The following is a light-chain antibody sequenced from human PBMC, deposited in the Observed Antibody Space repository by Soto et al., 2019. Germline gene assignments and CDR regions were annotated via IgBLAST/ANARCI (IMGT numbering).Light chain of an antibody. Sequence: EIVLTQSPGTLSLSPGERATLSFSTSQSVSNTYVAWYQQKPGQAPRLLIYDTSSRVTGIPDRFSGSGSGTDFTLTISRLEPEDFAVFYCQQYGTSEIIFGQGTRLEIK. CDR2: DTS. J-gene: IGKJ5*01. V-gene: IGKV3-20*01. CDR1: QSVSNTY. CDR3: QQYGTSEII.